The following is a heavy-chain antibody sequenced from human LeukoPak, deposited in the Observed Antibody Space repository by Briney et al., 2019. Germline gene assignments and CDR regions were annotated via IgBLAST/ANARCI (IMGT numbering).Heavy chain of an antibody. D-gene: IGHD2-15*01. V-gene: IGHV3-21*06. J-gene: IGHJ6*03. CDR1: GFTFSTYN. Sequence: NPGGSLRLSCAASGFTFSTYNMNWVRHAPGKGLEWISSITSSSSYIYYADSVKGRFTISRDNAKNSLYLQMNSLRAEDTAVYYCARLWPYCSGVSCYQYYYYYYYMDVWGKGTTVTISS. CDR3: ARLWPYCSGVSCYQYYYYYYYMDV. CDR2: ITSSSSYI.